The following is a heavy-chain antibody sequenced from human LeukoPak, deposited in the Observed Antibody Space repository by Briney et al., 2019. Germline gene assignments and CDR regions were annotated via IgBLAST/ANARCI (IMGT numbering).Heavy chain of an antibody. CDR3: ASTARQSYFDY. V-gene: IGHV3-74*01. CDR2: LTSDGSAT. Sequence: GGALMLAFSASVYPLSTSWRHSGRQTPGKGLVRVSRLTSDGSATNYADSVKGRFTISRDNAKNTLYLQMNSLRDEDTAVYYCASTARQSYFDYWGQGVLVTVSS. CDR1: VYPLSTSW. J-gene: IGHJ4*02.